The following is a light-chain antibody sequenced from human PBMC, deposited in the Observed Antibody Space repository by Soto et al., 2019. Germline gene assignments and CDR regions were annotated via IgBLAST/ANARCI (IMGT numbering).Light chain of an antibody. V-gene: IGLV1-44*01. Sequence: QSVLTQPPSAPGTPGQTVIISCSGSRSDIGSNSVNWYQHLPGTAPKLLIYNNNQRPSGVPDRFSGSKSGTSASLAISGLQSEDEADYYCAAWDDSLTGTVFGTGTKVTVL. CDR2: NNN. CDR1: RSDIGSNS. J-gene: IGLJ1*01. CDR3: AAWDDSLTGTV.